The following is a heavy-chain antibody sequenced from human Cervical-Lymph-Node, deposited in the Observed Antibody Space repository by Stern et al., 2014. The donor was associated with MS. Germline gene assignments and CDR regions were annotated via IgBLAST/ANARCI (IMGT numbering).Heavy chain of an antibody. D-gene: IGHD6-6*01. Sequence: QVQLVQSGTEVKRAGASVKVSCKASGYTFTRYGISWVRQAPGQGLEWLGWISSSNGDTKYAQKCQDRVAMTIDTSTSTVYMELSSLRSDDTAVYYCAREQCIAACWFDPWGQGTLVTVSS. J-gene: IGHJ5*02. V-gene: IGHV1-18*01. CDR3: AREQCIAACWFDP. CDR2: ISSSNGDT. CDR1: GYTFTRYG.